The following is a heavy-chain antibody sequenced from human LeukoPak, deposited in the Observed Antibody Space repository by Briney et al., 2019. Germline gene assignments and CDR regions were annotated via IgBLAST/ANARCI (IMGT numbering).Heavy chain of an antibody. CDR1: GYTFTGYY. Sequence: ASVKVSCKASGYTFTGYYMHWVRQAPGQGLEWMGRINPNGGGTNYAQKFQGRVTMTRDTSISTAYMELSRLRSDDTAVYYCARVRTAMVHYYYYGMDVWGQGTTVTVSS. V-gene: IGHV1-2*06. CDR2: INPNGGGT. CDR3: ARVRTAMVHYYYYGMDV. D-gene: IGHD5-18*01. J-gene: IGHJ6*02.